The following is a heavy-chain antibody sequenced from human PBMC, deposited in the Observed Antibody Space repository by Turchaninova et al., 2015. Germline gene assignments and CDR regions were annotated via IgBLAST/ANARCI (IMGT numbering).Heavy chain of an antibody. J-gene: IGHJ4*02. Sequence: QWGAGLLKPSETLSLTCAVYGGSFSGYYWRWIRQPPGKGLEWIGEINHSGSTNYTPSLKSRVTISVDTSTTQFSLKVSSVTAADTAGNYCARTEYSSLVKGRYFDYWGQGTLVTVSS. D-gene: IGHD6-6*01. CDR3: ARTEYSSLVKGRYFDY. V-gene: IGHV4-34*01. CDR1: GGSFSGYY. CDR2: INHSGST.